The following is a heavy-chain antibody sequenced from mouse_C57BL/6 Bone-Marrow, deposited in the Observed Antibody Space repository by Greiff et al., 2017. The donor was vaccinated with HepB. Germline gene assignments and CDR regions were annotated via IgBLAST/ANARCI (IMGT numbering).Heavy chain of an antibody. V-gene: IGHV14-1*01. D-gene: IGHD1-1*01. Sequence: EVQLQQSGAELVRPGASVKLSCTASGFNIKDYYMHWVKQRPEQGLEWIGRIDPEYGDTEYAPKFQGKATMTADTSSNTAYLQLSSLTSEDTAVYYCTTANYYGSSSYAMDYWGQGTSVTVSS. CDR3: TTANYYGSSSYAMDY. J-gene: IGHJ4*01. CDR2: IDPEYGDT. CDR1: GFNIKDYY.